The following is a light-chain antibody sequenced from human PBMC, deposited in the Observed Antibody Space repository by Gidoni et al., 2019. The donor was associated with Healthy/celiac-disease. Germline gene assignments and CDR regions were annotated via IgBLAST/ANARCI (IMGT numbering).Light chain of an antibody. CDR3: QQYGSSGT. CDR1: QSVSSSY. J-gene: IGKJ1*01. Sequence: IVLTQSPGTLSLSPGERATLSCRASQSVSSSYLAWYQQKPGQAPRLLIDGASSRATGIPDRFSGSGSGTDFTLTISRLEPEDFAGYYGQQYGSSGTFGQGTKVEIK. V-gene: IGKV3-20*01. CDR2: GAS.